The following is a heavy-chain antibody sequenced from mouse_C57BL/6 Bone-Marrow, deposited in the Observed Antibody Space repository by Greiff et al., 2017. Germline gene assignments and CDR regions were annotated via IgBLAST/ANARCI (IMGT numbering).Heavy chain of an antibody. CDR2: IRNKANGYTT. CDR3: AGVVRGVFAY. J-gene: IGHJ3*01. Sequence: EVMLVESGGGLVQPGGSLSLSCAASGFTFTDYYMSWVRQPPGKALEWLGFIRNKANGYTTEYSASVKGRFTISRDNSQSILYLQMNALRAEDSATYYCAGVVRGVFAYWGQGTLVTVSA. V-gene: IGHV7-3*01. CDR1: GFTFTDYY. D-gene: IGHD1-1*02.